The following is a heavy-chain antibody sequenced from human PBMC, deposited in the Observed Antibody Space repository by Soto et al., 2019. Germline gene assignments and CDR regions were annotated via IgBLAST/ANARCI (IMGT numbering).Heavy chain of an antibody. CDR1: GYTFSSYA. CDR2: INAGNGNT. J-gene: IGHJ4*02. D-gene: IGHD3-10*01. V-gene: IGHV1-3*05. Sequence: QVQLVQSGAEEKKPGASVKVSCKASGYTFSSYAMDWVRQAPGQRLEWMGWINAGNGNTKYSQKFQRILTTPRHTSASTAYMELSSLISEYTALYYCPRSGPSTDYWGQGTLGTVSS. CDR3: PRSGPSTDY.